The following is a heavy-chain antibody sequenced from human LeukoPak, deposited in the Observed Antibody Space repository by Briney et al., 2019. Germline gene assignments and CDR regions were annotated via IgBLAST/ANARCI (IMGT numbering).Heavy chain of an antibody. V-gene: IGHV3-30*02. CDR2: IRYDGSNK. Sequence: GGALRLSCATSGFTFSSYGMHWVRQAPGKGLEWVAFIRYDGSNKYYTDSVKGRFTISRDDSKNTLYLQMNSLRAEDTAVYYCAREDSSSSTIDYWGQGTLVTVSS. J-gene: IGHJ4*02. CDR1: GFTFSSYG. CDR3: AREDSSSSTIDY. D-gene: IGHD6-6*01.